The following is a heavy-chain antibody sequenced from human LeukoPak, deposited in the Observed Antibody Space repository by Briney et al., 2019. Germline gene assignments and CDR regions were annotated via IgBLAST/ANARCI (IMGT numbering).Heavy chain of an antibody. CDR2: ISSSSSYI. Sequence: GGSLRLSCAASGFTFSSYSMNWVRQAPGKGLEWVSSISSSSSYIYYADSVKGRFTISRDNAKSSLYLQMNSLRAEDTAVYYCARAQYSSSWYDASDIWGQGTNVTVSS. V-gene: IGHV3-21*01. J-gene: IGHJ3*02. D-gene: IGHD6-13*01. CDR3: ARAQYSSSWYDASDI. CDR1: GFTFSSYS.